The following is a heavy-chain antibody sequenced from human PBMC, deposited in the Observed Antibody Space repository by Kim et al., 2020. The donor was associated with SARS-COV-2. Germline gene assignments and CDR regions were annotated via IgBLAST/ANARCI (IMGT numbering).Heavy chain of an antibody. V-gene: IGHV6-1*01. CDR3: ARSNSGWYIAPGPEFDY. J-gene: IGHJ4*02. CDR1: GDSVCSNSAA. CDR2: TYYRSKWSS. D-gene: IGHD6-19*01. Sequence: SQTLSLTCAISGDSVCSNSAAWNWIRQSPSRGLEWLGRTYYRSKWSSDYAVSVKSRITINPDTSKNHFSLQLNSVTPEDTAVYYCARSNSGWYIAPGPEFDYWGQGTLVTVSS.